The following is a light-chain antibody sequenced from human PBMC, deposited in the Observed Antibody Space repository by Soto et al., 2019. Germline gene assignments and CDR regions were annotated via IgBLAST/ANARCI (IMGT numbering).Light chain of an antibody. J-gene: IGKJ5*01. CDR1: QSVGSNY. CDR3: HQYASSPLT. CDR2: GAS. V-gene: IGKV3-20*01. Sequence: EIVLTQSPGTPSLSPGERATLSCRASQSVGSNYLAWYQQTPGQAPRLLIHGASTRATGIPDRFSGSGSGTDFTLTLSRLESEDSAVYYCHQYASSPLTFGQGTRLEIK.